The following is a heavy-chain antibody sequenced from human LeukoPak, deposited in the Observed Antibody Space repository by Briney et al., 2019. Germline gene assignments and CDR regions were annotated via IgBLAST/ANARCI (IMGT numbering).Heavy chain of an antibody. V-gene: IGHV3-21*01. J-gene: IGHJ4*02. CDR1: GFTFSSYN. Sequence: PGGSLRLSCAASGFTFSSYNMNWVRQAPGKGLEWVSSISPSSDFIYYADSVRGRFTISRDNANKSVLLEMNSLRVEDTAVYYCARDQPPPNGWLWERLDYWGQGSLVTVSS. CDR2: ISPSSDFI. CDR3: ARDQPPPNGWLWERLDY. D-gene: IGHD3-9*01.